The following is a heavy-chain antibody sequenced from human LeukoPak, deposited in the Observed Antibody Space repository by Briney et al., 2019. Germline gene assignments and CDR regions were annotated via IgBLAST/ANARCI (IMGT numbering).Heavy chain of an antibody. V-gene: IGHV4-39*01. J-gene: IGHJ4*02. D-gene: IGHD3-22*01. CDR3: ASSCYYDCRGLAGDY. CDR2: IYYSGST. CDR1: GGSISSSSYY. Sequence: PSETLSLTCTVSGGSISSSSYYWGWIRQPPGKGLEWSGSIYYSGSTYYNPSLKSRVTISVDTSKNQFSLKLSSVTAADTGVYYCASSCYYDCRGLAGDYWGQGTLVTVSS.